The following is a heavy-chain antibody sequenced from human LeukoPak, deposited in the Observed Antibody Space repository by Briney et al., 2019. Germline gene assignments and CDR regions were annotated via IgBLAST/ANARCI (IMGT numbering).Heavy chain of an antibody. CDR2: IYPGDSDT. J-gene: IGHJ6*02. CDR3: ARHGEYSSGWYPTLGYYGMDV. V-gene: IGHV5-51*01. CDR1: GYSFTSYW. D-gene: IGHD6-19*01. Sequence: GESLKISCKGSGYSFTSYWIGWVRQMPGKGLEWMGIIYPGDSDTRYSPSFQGQVTISADKSISTAYLQWSSLKASDTAMYYCARHGEYSSGWYPTLGYYGMDVWGQGTTVTVSS.